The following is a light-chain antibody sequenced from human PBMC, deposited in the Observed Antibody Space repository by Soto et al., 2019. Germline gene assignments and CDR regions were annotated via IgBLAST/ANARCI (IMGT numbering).Light chain of an antibody. CDR3: QQYGSSPR. J-gene: IGKJ4*01. Sequence: ESVLTQSPGTLSLSPGEGATLSCRASQSVSSFLAWYQQKPGQAPRLLIYGASTRATGIPDRFSGSGSGTDFTLTISRLEPEDFAVYYCQQYGSSPRFGGGTKVEIK. CDR1: QSVSSF. CDR2: GAS. V-gene: IGKV3-20*01.